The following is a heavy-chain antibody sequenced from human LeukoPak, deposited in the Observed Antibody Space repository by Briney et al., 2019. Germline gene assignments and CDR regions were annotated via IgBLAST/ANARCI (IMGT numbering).Heavy chain of an antibody. CDR3: AGDRFGAFDI. V-gene: IGHV1-3*02. Sequence: ASVKVSCKASGYTLTSYAMHGVRQAPGQRREWMGWSNAGNGNTKYSQQFQGRVTITRDTSQSTAYMEMSRLGSEDMAVYYCAGDRFGAFDIWGQGTMVTVSS. CDR1: GYTLTSYA. J-gene: IGHJ3*02. D-gene: IGHD3-3*01. CDR2: SNAGNGNT.